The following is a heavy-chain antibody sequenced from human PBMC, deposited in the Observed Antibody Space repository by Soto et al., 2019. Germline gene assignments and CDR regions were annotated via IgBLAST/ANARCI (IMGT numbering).Heavy chain of an antibody. CDR2: IDWDDDK. CDR3: SPPLRSILIPTPPGNDG. J-gene: IGHJ6*02. D-gene: IGHD1-1*01. CDR1: GFSLSTDGMC. Sequence: SGPTLVNPTHTLTLTCTFSGFSLSTDGMCVSWIRQPPGQALEWLALIDWDDDKYYSPSLKTRLTISKDTSKNQVVLMMTNMEPVDTATYFCSPPLRSILIPTPPGNDGRGQGNKGTVSS. V-gene: IGHV2-70*01.